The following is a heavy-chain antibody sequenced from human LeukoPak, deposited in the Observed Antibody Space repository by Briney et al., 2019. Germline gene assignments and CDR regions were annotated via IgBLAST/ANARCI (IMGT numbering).Heavy chain of an antibody. D-gene: IGHD6-13*01. Sequence: SETLSLTCAVSGASIRSSHWWSWVRQPPGKGLEWIGEISHSGSTNYNSSLRSRVTISVDKSKNQFSLGLTSVTAADTAVYYCATIAAAGTGYWGQGTLVTVSS. J-gene: IGHJ4*02. CDR1: GASIRSSHW. V-gene: IGHV4-4*02. CDR2: ISHSGST. CDR3: ATIAAAGTGY.